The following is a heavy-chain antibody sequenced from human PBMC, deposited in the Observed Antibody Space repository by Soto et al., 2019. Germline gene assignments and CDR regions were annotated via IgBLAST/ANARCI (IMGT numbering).Heavy chain of an antibody. V-gene: IGHV4-59*01. J-gene: IGHJ4*02. CDR2: IYYSGST. D-gene: IGHD1-26*01. CDR1: GGSISSYY. CDR3: ARRWGPTFDF. Sequence: SETLSLTCTVSGGSISSYYWSWIRQPPGKGLEWIGYIYYSGSTNYNPSLKSRVTISVDTSKNLFSLKLSSVTAADTAVYYCARRWGPTFDFWGQGTLVTVSS.